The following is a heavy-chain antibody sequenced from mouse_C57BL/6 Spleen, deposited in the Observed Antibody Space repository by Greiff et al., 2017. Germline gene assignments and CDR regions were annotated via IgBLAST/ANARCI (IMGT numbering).Heavy chain of an antibody. D-gene: IGHD2-12*01. J-gene: IGHJ4*01. CDR3: ARQDTRAMDY. CDR2: ISSGGSYT. CDR1: GFTFSSYG. Sequence: EVKVVESGGDLVKPGGSLKLSCAASGFTFSSYGMSWVRQTPDKRLEWVATISSGGSYTYYPDSVKGRFTISRDNAKNTLYLQMSSLKSEDTAMYYCARQDTRAMDYWGQGTSVTVSS. V-gene: IGHV5-6*01.